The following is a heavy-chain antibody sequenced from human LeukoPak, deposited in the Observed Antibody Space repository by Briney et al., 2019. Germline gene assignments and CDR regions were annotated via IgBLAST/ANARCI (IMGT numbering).Heavy chain of an antibody. D-gene: IGHD6-6*01. V-gene: IGHV3-21*01. CDR1: GFTFSSYS. CDR2: ISSSSSYI. Sequence: SGGSLRLSCAASGFTFSSYSMTWVRQAPGKGLEWVSSISSSSSYIYYADSVKGRFTISRDNAKNSLYLQMNSLRAEDTAVYYCARPQGSSGAFDIWGQGTMVTVSS. J-gene: IGHJ3*02. CDR3: ARPQGSSGAFDI.